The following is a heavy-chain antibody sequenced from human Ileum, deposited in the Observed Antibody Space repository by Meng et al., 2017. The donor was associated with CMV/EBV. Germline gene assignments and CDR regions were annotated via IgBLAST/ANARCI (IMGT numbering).Heavy chain of an antibody. D-gene: IGHD1-26*01. Sequence: ESLKISCAASGFTFSSYAINWVRQAPGKGLEWVSSVSGSGGVTYYAGSVKGRFTISRDDSNNTVYLQMNSLRADDTAAYYCARQGGALSGSSAYWGQGTSVTVSS. V-gene: IGHV3-23*01. CDR1: GFTFSSYA. CDR2: VSGSGGVT. CDR3: ARQGGALSGSSAY. J-gene: IGHJ4*02.